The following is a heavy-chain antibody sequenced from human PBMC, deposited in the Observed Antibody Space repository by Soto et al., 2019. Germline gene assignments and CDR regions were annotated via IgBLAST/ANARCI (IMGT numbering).Heavy chain of an antibody. Sequence: SETLSLTCAVYGGSFSGYYWSWIRQPPGKGLEWIGEINHSGSTNYNPSLKSRVTISVDTSKNPFSLKLSSVTAADTAVYYCTRGPIVVVVAARFFDYWGQGTLVTVSS. CDR3: TRGPIVVVVAARFFDY. CDR2: INHSGST. CDR1: GGSFSGYY. D-gene: IGHD2-15*01. V-gene: IGHV4-34*01. J-gene: IGHJ4*02.